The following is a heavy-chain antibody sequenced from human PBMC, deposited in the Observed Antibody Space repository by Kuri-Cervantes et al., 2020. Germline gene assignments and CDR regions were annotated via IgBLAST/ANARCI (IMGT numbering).Heavy chain of an antibody. CDR1: VESFSGYS. CDR2: VNHSGST. J-gene: IGHJ4*02. V-gene: IGHV4-34*01. Sequence: SQTLSLTCAVYVESFSGYSWTWIRQPPGKGLEWIGEVNHSGSTNYNPSLKSRVTISVDTSKNQFSPRLSSVTAADTAVYYCARGRRGSSWNYFDYWGQGTLGTVSS. D-gene: IGHD6-13*01. CDR3: ARGRRGSSWNYFDY.